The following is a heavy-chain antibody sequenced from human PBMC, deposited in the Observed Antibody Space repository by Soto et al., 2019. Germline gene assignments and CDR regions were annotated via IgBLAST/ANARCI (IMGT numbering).Heavy chain of an antibody. CDR2: MNPNSGNT. Sequence: QVQLVQSGAEVKKPGASVKVSCKASGYTFTSYDINWVRQATGQGLEWMGWMNPNSGNTGYAQKFQGRVTMTRNTSISTAYMELSSXXXXXXXXXXXXXXXXXXXXXYWGQGTLVTVSS. CDR3: XXXXXXXXXXY. V-gene: IGHV1-8*01. CDR1: GYTFTSYD. J-gene: IGHJ4*02.